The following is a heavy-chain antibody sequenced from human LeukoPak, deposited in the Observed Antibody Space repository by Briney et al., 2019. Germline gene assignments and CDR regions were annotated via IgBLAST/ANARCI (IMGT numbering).Heavy chain of an antibody. CDR2: INPNSGGT. V-gene: IGHV1-2*02. J-gene: IGHJ4*02. CDR1: GYTFTGYY. CDR3: AREDYDILTGYLQIDY. D-gene: IGHD3-9*01. Sequence: ASVRVSCKASGYTFTGYYMHWVRQAPGQGLEWMGWINPNSGGTNYAQKFQGRVTMTRDTSISTAYMELSRLRSDDTAVHYCAREDYDILTGYLQIDYWGQGTLVTVSS.